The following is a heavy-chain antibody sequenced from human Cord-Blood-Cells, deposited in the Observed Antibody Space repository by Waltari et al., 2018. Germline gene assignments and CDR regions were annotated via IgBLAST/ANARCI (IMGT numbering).Heavy chain of an antibody. Sequence: QVQLQASGPGLVKPSETLSLTCTVSGGSISSYYWSWIRQPPGKGLEWIGYIYYSGSTNYNPSLKSRVTISVDTSKNQFSLKLSSVTAADTAVYYCARDTWYYDILTGYYKNWFDPWGQGTLVTVSS. J-gene: IGHJ5*02. V-gene: IGHV4-59*01. CDR1: GGSISSYY. CDR3: ARDTWYYDILTGYYKNWFDP. D-gene: IGHD3-9*01. CDR2: IYYSGST.